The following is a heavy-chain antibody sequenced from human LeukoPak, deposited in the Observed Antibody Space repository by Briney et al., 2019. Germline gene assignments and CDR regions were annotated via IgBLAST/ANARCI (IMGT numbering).Heavy chain of an antibody. CDR1: GFTFSSYS. J-gene: IGHJ5*02. D-gene: IGHD3-10*01. V-gene: IGHV3-48*01. Sequence: PGGSLRLSCAASGFTFSSYSMNWVRQAPGKGLEWVSYISSSSSTIYYADSVKGRFTISRDNAKTSLYLQMNSLRAEDTAVYYCASSGRITMVRGVIRGYNWFDPWGQGTLVTVSS. CDR2: ISSSSSTI. CDR3: ASSGRITMVRGVIRGYNWFDP.